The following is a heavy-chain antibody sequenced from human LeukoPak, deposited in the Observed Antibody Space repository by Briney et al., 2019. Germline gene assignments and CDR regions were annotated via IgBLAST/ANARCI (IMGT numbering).Heavy chain of an antibody. CDR3: ARDPAYYDFRSGYYYYYMDV. CDR1: GYTFTGYY. CDR2: INPNSGGT. J-gene: IGHJ6*03. Sequence: ASVKVSCKASGYTFTGYYMHWVRQAPGQGLEWMGWINPNSGGTNYAQKFQGRVTMTRDTSISTAYMELSRLRSDDTAVYYCARDPAYYDFRSGYYYYYMDVWGKGTTVTVSS. V-gene: IGHV1-2*02. D-gene: IGHD3-3*01.